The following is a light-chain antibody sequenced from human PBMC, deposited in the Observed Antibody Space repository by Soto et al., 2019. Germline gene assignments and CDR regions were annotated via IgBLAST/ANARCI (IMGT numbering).Light chain of an antibody. Sequence: DIQMTQSPSSLSASVGDRVTITCRASQSITIYLNWYQQKPGEAPRLLIFAASTLQYGVPSRFSGSGSGTDFTLTISSLQPEDFATYYCQQSYSDFWTFGQGTKV. J-gene: IGKJ1*01. V-gene: IGKV1-39*01. CDR2: AAS. CDR1: QSITIY. CDR3: QQSYSDFWT.